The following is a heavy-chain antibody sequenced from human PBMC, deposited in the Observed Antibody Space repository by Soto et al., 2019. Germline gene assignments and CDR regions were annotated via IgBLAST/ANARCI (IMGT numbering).Heavy chain of an antibody. V-gene: IGHV4-31*03. J-gene: IGHJ5*02. CDR2: IYYSGST. Sequence: SETLSLTCTVSGGSISSGGYYWSWIRRHPGKGLEWIGYIYYSGSTYYNPSLKSRVTISVDTSKNQFSLKLSSVTAADTAVYYCARVLNYHDSSGYYISWFDPCGQRTLVTVSS. D-gene: IGHD3-22*01. CDR1: GGSISSGGYY. CDR3: ARVLNYHDSSGYYISWFDP.